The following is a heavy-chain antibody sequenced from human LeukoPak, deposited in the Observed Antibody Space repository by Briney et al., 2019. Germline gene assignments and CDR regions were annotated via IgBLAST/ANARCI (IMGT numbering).Heavy chain of an antibody. CDR3: ATAGYSSGWYDGYYYYGMDV. CDR1: GYTLTELS. V-gene: IGHV1-24*01. Sequence: ASVKVSCKVSGYTLTELSMHWVRQAPGKGLEGRGGFDPEDGETIYAQKFQGRVTMTEDTSTDTAYMELSSLRSEDTAVYYCATAGYSSGWYDGYYYYGMDVWGQGTTVTVSS. D-gene: IGHD6-19*01. CDR2: FDPEDGET. J-gene: IGHJ6*02.